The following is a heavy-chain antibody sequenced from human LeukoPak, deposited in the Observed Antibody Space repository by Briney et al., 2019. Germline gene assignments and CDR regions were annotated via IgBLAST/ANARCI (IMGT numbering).Heavy chain of an antibody. V-gene: IGHV1-24*01. CDR1: GHSITELS. CDR2: FDPGSGEI. D-gene: IGHD3-9*01. J-gene: IGHJ4*02. CDR3: ATGTHYDLLPF. Sequence: ASVKVSCKVSGHSITELSTHWVRQAPGKGLEWMGGFDPGSGEIIYEQKFQDRATMTEDTSTDTAYMELSSLRSEDTALYYCATGTHYDLLPFWGQGTLVTVSS.